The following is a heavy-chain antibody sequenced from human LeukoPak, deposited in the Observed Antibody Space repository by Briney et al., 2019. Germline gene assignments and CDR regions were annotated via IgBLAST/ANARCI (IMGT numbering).Heavy chain of an antibody. CDR3: ASTPHRYCSSTSCYTNY. Sequence: PSETLSLTCTVSGGSISSYYWSWIRQPPGKGLEGIGYIYYSGSTNYNPSLKSRVTISVDTSKNQFSLKLSSVTAADTAVYYCASTPHRYCSSTSCYTNYWGQGTLVTVSS. J-gene: IGHJ4*02. V-gene: IGHV4-59*01. D-gene: IGHD2-2*02. CDR2: IYYSGST. CDR1: GGSISSYY.